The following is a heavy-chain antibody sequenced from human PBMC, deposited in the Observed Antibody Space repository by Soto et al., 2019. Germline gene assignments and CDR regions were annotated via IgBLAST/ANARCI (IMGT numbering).Heavy chain of an antibody. CDR2: ISYSGDT. J-gene: IGHJ5*02. CDR1: GGSLSSGGYY. D-gene: IGHD2-2*01. Sequence: PSETLSLTCSVSGGSLSSGGYYWSWIRQYPGKGLEWVGYISYSGDTHYNPSLKSRVTISVDRSKNQFSLKLSSVTAADTAVYYCARVPDRWGQGTLVTVSS. CDR3: ARVPDR. V-gene: IGHV4-31*03.